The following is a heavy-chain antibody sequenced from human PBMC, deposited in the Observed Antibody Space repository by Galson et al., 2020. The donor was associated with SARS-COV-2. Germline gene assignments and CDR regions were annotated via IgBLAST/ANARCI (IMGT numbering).Heavy chain of an antibody. CDR1: GFTFSSYA. V-gene: IGHV3-30*04. D-gene: IGHD1-26*01. Sequence: GGSLRLSCAASGFTFSSYAMHWLRQAPGKGLEWVAVISYDGSTNYYADSVKGRFTIARDNSKNTLYLQMNSLRAEDTAVYYCARPYSGSYYAYFDYWGQGTLVTVSS. J-gene: IGHJ4*02. CDR3: ARPYSGSYYAYFDY. CDR2: ISYDGSTN.